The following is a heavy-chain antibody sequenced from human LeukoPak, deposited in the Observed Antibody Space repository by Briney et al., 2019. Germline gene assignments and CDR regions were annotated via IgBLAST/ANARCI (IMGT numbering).Heavy chain of an antibody. D-gene: IGHD3-3*02. CDR3: ASLQTDPTFVGGF. J-gene: IGHJ4*02. CDR1: GLTLSSSYW. CDR2: IKGDGSEK. Sequence: GGSLRLSCEVSGLTLSSSYWMSWIRQVPGKGLEWLACIKGDGSEKHYVDSVRGRFTVSRDSAKNSLSLQMNSLGAEDTAVYHCASLQTDPTFVGGFRGQGTLVTVSS. V-gene: IGHV3-7*01.